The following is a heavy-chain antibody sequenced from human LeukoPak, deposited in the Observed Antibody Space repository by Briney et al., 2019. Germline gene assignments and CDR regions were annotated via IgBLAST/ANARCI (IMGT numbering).Heavy chain of an antibody. Sequence: ESGPTLVNPTQTLTLTCTFSGFSLSTSGVGVGWIRLPPGKALDWLAVIYWDDDKRHNPSLSSRLTITKDTSKNQVVLSLTNMDPVDTATYYCAHTGHYYDRNNANWYFDLWGRGTLVTVSS. CDR3: AHTGHYYDRNNANWYFDL. CDR1: GFSLSTSGVG. D-gene: IGHD3-22*01. CDR2: IYWDDDK. J-gene: IGHJ2*01. V-gene: IGHV2-5*02.